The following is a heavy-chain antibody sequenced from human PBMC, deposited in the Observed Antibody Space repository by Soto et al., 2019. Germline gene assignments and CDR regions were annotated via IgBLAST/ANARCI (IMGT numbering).Heavy chain of an antibody. CDR1: GFTFSSYS. V-gene: IGHV3-21*01. J-gene: IGHJ6*02. CDR2: ISSSSSYI. Sequence: PGGSLRLSCAASGFTFSSYSMNWVRQAPGKGLEWVSSISSSSSYIYYADSVKGRFTISRDNAKNSLYLQMNSLRAEDTAVYYCARDPAPDYDFWSGYYYYYYGMDVWGQGTTVTVSS. CDR3: ARDPAPDYDFWSGYYYYYYGMDV. D-gene: IGHD3-3*01.